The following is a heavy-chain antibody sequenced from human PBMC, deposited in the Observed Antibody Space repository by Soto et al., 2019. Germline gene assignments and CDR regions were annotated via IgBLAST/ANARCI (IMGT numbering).Heavy chain of an antibody. Sequence: SETLSLTCTVSGGSISSYYWSWIRQPPGKGLEWIGYIYYSGSTNYNPSLKSRVTISVDTSKNQFSLKLSSVTAADTAVYYCATFGELPYDACDIWGQGTMVTVS. CDR2: IYYSGST. CDR1: GGSISSYY. J-gene: IGHJ3*02. V-gene: IGHV4-59*01. CDR3: ATFGELPYDACDI. D-gene: IGHD3-10*01.